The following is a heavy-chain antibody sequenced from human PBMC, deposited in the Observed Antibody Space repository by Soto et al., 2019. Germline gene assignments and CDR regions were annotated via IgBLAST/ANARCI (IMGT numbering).Heavy chain of an antibody. D-gene: IGHD4-17*01. Sequence: QVQLQESGPGLVKPSQTLSLTCTVSGGSISSGGYYWSWIRQHPGKGLEWIGYIYYSGSTPYNPSLKSRVTISVDTSKTPFSLKLSSVTAADTAVYYCARALTTVTLFDPWGQGTLVTVSS. CDR2: IYYSGST. CDR1: GGSISSGGYY. J-gene: IGHJ5*02. V-gene: IGHV4-31*03. CDR3: ARALTTVTLFDP.